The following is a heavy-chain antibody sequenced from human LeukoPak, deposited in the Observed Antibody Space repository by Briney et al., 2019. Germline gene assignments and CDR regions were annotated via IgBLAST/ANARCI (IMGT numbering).Heavy chain of an antibody. CDR3: ARRGYTSSTYYFDY. CDR2: IYYSGST. CDR1: GGSISSYY. J-gene: IGHJ4*02. D-gene: IGHD6-13*01. V-gene: IGHV4-59*08. Sequence: PSETLSLTCTVSGGSISSYYWSWIRQPPGKGLEWMAYIYYSGSTNYNPSLKSRVTISADTSKNQFSLKLSSVTAADTAVYYCARRGYTSSTYYFDYWGQGTLVTVSS.